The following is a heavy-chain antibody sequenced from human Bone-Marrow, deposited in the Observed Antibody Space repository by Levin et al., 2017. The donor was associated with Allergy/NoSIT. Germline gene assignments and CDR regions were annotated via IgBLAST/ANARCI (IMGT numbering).Heavy chain of an antibody. Sequence: ASVKVSCKASGYTFTTYGISWVRQAPGQGFEWLGWISGYNGNTHYSEKFQGRISITADTSTSTAYMDLRSLGSDDTAVYYCARTIVTGTKLRNYNYYCMDVWGQGTTVSVSS. CDR1: GYTFTTYG. J-gene: IGHJ6*02. D-gene: IGHD1-20*01. V-gene: IGHV1-18*01. CDR3: ARTIVTGTKLRNYNYYCMDV. CDR2: ISGYNGNT.